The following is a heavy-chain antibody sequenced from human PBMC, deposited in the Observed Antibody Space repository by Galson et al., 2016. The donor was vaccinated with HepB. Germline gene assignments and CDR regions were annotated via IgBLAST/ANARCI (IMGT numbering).Heavy chain of an antibody. J-gene: IGHJ6*02. CDR3: AREVGGYIYGLGHYYSGVDV. Sequence: SLRLSCAASGFSFGSYGIHWVRQAPGKGLEWVAVTWFDGSNEYYADSVKGRFTISRDVSKNTLYLQMNSLRAEDRAVYYCAREVGGYIYGLGHYYSGVDVLGRGTTGTVSS. CDR2: TWFDGSNE. V-gene: IGHV3-33*01. D-gene: IGHD4-17*01. CDR1: GFSFGSYG.